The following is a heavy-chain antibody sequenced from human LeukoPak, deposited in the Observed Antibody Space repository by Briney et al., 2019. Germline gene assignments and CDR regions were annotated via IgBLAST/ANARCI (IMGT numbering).Heavy chain of an antibody. CDR2: IIPILGIA. CDR3: AAAAAGPWGWFDP. J-gene: IGHJ5*02. D-gene: IGHD6-13*01. CDR1: GGTFSSYA. V-gene: IGHV1-69*04. Sequence: SVKVSCKASGGTFSSYAISWVRQAPGQGLEWMGRIIPILGIANYAQKFQGRVTITADKSTSTAYMELSSLRSEDTAVYYCAAAAAGPWGWFDPWGQGTLVTVSS.